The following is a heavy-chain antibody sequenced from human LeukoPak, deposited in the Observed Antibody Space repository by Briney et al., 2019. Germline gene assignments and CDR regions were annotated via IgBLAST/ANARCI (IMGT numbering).Heavy chain of an antibody. J-gene: IGHJ4*02. D-gene: IGHD3-22*01. V-gene: IGHV3-7*01. CDR1: GFTFSSYG. CDR2: IREDESEK. CDR3: ARDQNSFVVVVTPTALGY. Sequence: GGSLRLSCAASGFTFSSYGMDWVRQAPGKGLEWVANIREDESEKNYVDSVKGRFTISRDNAWNSLYLQMNSLRPEDTAVYYGARDQNSFVVVVTPTALGYWGQGTLVTVSS.